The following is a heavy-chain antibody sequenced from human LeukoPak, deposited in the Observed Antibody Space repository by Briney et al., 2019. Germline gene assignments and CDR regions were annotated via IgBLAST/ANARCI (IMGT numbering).Heavy chain of an antibody. J-gene: IGHJ4*02. CDR1: GFTFSNYE. CDR3: AREEDYDGSGSYGPFDY. Sequence: GGSLRLSCVASGFTFSNYEMNWVRQPPGKGLEWVSYISSSGSTIYYADSVKGRFTISRDNAKNSLYLQMNSLRAEDTAVYYCAREEDYDGSGSYGPFDYWGQGTLVTVSS. D-gene: IGHD3-22*01. CDR2: ISSSGSTI. V-gene: IGHV3-48*03.